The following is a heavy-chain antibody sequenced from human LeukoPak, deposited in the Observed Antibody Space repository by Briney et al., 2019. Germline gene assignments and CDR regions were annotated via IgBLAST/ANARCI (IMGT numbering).Heavy chain of an antibody. Sequence: SETLSLTCAVYGGSFSGYYWSWIRQPPGKGLEWIGEINHSGSTNYNPSLKSRVTISVVTSKNQFSLKLSSVTAADTAVYYCARGPYGSGANDYWGQGTLVTVSS. V-gene: IGHV4-34*01. CDR2: INHSGST. J-gene: IGHJ4*02. CDR1: GGSFSGYY. D-gene: IGHD3-10*01. CDR3: ARGPYGSGANDY.